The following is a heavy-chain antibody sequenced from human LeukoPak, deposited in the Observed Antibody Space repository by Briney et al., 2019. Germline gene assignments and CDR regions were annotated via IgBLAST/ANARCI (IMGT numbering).Heavy chain of an antibody. CDR2: ISGSGGST. Sequence: GGSLRLSCAASGFTFSSYAMSWVRQAPGKGLEWVSAISGSGGSTYYADSVKGRFTISRDNSKYTLYLQMNSLRAEDTAVYYCANLLEWLFYFQHWGQGTLVTVSS. CDR1: GFTFSSYA. V-gene: IGHV3-23*01. J-gene: IGHJ1*01. CDR3: ANLLEWLFYFQH. D-gene: IGHD3-3*01.